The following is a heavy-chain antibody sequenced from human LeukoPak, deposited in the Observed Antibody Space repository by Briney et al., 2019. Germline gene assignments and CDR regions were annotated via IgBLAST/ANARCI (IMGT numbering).Heavy chain of an antibody. CDR3: TTEEMATMPFDY. CDR1: GFTFSNAW. Sequence: GGSLRLSCAASGFTFSNAWMSWVRQAPGKGLEWVARIKSKTDGGTTDYAAPVKGRFTISRDDSKNTLYLQMNSLKTEDTAVYYCTTEEMATMPFDYWGQGTLVTVSS. J-gene: IGHJ4*02. D-gene: IGHD5-24*01. V-gene: IGHV3-15*01. CDR2: IKSKTDGGTT.